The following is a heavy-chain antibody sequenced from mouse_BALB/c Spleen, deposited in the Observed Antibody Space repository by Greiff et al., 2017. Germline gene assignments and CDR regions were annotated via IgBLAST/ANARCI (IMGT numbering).Heavy chain of an antibody. CDR3: ARAATVVATGDNAKDY. J-gene: IGHJ4*01. V-gene: IGHV7-3*02. D-gene: IGHD1-1*01. Sequence: EVQLVESGGGLVQPGGSLRLSCATSGFTFTAYYMRWVRQPPGKALEWMGFIRNKANGYTTEYSASVKGRFTISRDNSDSILYLQMSTMRDVESVTDNCARAATVVATGDNAKDYWGQGTSVSGSS. CDR1: GFTFTAYY. CDR2: IRNKANGYTT.